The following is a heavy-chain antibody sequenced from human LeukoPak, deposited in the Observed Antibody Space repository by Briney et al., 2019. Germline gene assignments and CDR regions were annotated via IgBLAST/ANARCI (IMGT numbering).Heavy chain of an antibody. J-gene: IGHJ5*02. Sequence: SVKVSCKASGGTFSSYAISWVRQAPGQGLEWMGRIIPIFGTANYAQKFQGRVTITTDESTSTAYMELSSLRPEDTAVYYCARFGHSSGWLNWFDPWGQGTLVTVSS. V-gene: IGHV1-69*05. CDR2: IIPIFGTA. CDR3: ARFGHSSGWLNWFDP. D-gene: IGHD6-19*01. CDR1: GGTFSSYA.